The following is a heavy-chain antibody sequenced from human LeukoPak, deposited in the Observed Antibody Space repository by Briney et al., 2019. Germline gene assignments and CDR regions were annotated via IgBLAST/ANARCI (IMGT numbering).Heavy chain of an antibody. CDR1: GYTLTELS. CDR3: ARTAPQDYYDSIYYFDY. CDR2: FDPEDGET. V-gene: IGHV1-24*01. D-gene: IGHD3-22*01. Sequence: AASVKVSCKVSGYTLTELSMHWVRQAPGKGLEWMGGFDPEDGETIYAQKFQGRVTMTEDTSTDTAYMELSSPRSEDTAVYYCARTAPQDYYDSIYYFDYWGQGTLVTVSS. J-gene: IGHJ4*02.